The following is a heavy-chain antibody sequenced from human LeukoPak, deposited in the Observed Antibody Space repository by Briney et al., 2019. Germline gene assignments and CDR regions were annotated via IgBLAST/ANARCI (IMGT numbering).Heavy chain of an antibody. Sequence: PGGSLTLSCAVSGFIFSNYWMSWVRQAPGKGLEWVANIKQDGSEKYYVDSVKGRFTIYRDNAKNSLYLQMNSLRAEDTALYYGASAGDYDTTWYHWGQGTLVTVSS. CDR3: ASAGDYDTTWYH. D-gene: IGHD3-22*01. J-gene: IGHJ5*02. CDR2: IKQDGSEK. CDR1: GFIFSNYW. V-gene: IGHV3-7*01.